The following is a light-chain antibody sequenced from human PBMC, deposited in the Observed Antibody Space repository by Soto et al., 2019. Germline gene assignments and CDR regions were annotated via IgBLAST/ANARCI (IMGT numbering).Light chain of an antibody. CDR2: KNN. CDR1: SSNIGPNS. V-gene: IGLV1-44*01. CDR3: AAWDDSLNGLV. Sequence: QSVLTQPPSASGTPGQRVTISCSGSSSNIGPNSVNWYQQVPGTAPKLLIYKNNQRPSGVPDRFSGSKSGTSASLAISGLQSEDEADYYCAAWDDSLNGLVIGGGTKLTVL. J-gene: IGLJ3*02.